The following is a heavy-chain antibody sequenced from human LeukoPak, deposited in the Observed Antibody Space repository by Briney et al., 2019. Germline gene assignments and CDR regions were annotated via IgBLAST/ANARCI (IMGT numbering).Heavy chain of an antibody. J-gene: IGHJ4*02. D-gene: IGHD1-26*01. Sequence: SETLSLTCAVSGGSISSGGYSWSWIRQPPGKGLEWIGYIYHSGSTYYNPSLKSRVTISVDRSKNQFSLKLSSVTAADTAVYYCARHDGSGSIVGGVHYFDYWGQGTLVTVSS. CDR1: GGSISSGGYS. CDR3: ARHDGSGSIVGGVHYFDY. CDR2: IYHSGST. V-gene: IGHV4-30-2*01.